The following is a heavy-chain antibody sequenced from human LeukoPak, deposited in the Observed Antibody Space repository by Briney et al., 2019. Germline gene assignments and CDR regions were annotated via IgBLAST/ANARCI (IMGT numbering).Heavy chain of an antibody. Sequence: SETLSLSCTVSGGSFSGYYWSWIRQPAGKGLEWIGRIYTSGSTNYNPSLKSRVTMSVDTSKNQFSLKLSSVTAADTAVYYCARVSSAGIWDYWGQGTLVTVSS. CDR1: GGSFSGYY. V-gene: IGHV4-4*07. D-gene: IGHD6-19*01. J-gene: IGHJ4*02. CDR3: ARVSSAGIWDY. CDR2: IYTSGST.